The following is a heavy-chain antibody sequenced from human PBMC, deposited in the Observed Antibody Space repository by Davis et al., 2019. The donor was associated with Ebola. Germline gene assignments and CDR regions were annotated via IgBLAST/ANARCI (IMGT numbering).Heavy chain of an antibody. V-gene: IGHV1-69*13. CDR1: GGTFSSYA. D-gene: IGHD5-18*01. J-gene: IGHJ6*03. CDR2: IIPIFGTA. Sequence: SVKVSCKASGGTFSSYAISWVRQAPGQGLEWMGGIIPIFGTANYAQKFQGRVTITADESTSTAYMELSSLRSEDTAVYYCANPAYSYGTSAGHYSLDYYMDVWGKGTTVTVSS. CDR3: ANPAYSYGTSAGHYSLDYYMDV.